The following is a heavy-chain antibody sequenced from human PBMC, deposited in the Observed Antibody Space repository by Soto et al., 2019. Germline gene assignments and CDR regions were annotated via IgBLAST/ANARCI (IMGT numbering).Heavy chain of an antibody. CDR2: ISGYNGNP. D-gene: IGHD3-16*01. V-gene: IGHV1-18*01. Sequence: QVQLVQSGAEVKKPGASVKVSCKASGYTFTTYGISWVRQAPGQGVEWMGWISGYNGNPKYAQKLQGRGTMTTDASTSTAHMELRSLRSDDTAVYYCARVHIIGGVITHEKGFDHWGQRTLVSVSS. CDR3: ARVHIIGGVITHEKGFDH. J-gene: IGHJ4*02. CDR1: GYTFTTYG.